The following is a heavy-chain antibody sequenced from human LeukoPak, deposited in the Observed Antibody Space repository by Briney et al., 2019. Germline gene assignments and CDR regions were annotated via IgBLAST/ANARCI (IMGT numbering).Heavy chain of an antibody. J-gene: IGHJ6*03. V-gene: IGHV3-15*01. CDR3: TTDMGERWSGYHIASRYCYYMDV. Sequence: GGSLRLSCAASGFTFSNAWMSWVRQAPGKGLEWVGRIKSKTDGGTTDYAAPVKGRFTISRDDSKNTLYLQMNSLKTEDTAVYYCTTDMGERWSGYHIASRYCYYMDVWGKGTTVTVSS. CDR2: IKSKTDGGTT. D-gene: IGHD3-3*01. CDR1: GFTFSNAW.